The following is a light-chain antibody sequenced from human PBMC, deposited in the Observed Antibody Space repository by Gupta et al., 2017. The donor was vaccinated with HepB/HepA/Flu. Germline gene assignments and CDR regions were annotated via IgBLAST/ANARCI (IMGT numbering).Light chain of an antibody. CDR1: ISDVGGYVC. V-gene: IGLV2-18*02. J-gene: IGLJ2*01. CDR3: SSYTTSDTLV. CDR2: DGH. Sequence: HSALTQPSSVSGSPGQSVTISCTGTISDVGGYVCVSWYHQPSGTAPKLISYDGHRRPSGVPDRFSGSKSGNTASLTITGHQAEDEADYYCSSYTTSDTLVFGGGTKLTVL.